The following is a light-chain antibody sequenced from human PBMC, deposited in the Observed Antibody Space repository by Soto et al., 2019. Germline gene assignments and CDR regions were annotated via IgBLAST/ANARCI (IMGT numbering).Light chain of an antibody. V-gene: IGKV3-20*01. CDR2: GVS. Sequence: EIVLTQSPGTLSLSPGERTTLSCRASQSVSSNYIAWYQQKPGQAPRLLIYGVSSRATGIPDRFSGSGSGTDFMLILNRLEPEDSAVYYCQQFGTSPWTFGQGTKVQIK. CDR1: QSVSSNY. J-gene: IGKJ1*01. CDR3: QQFGTSPWT.